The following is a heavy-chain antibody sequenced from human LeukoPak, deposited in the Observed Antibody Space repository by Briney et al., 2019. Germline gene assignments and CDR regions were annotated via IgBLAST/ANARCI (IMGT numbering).Heavy chain of an antibody. CDR2: IKQDGSEK. V-gene: IGHV3-7*01. CDR3: ARGKPFAPYDSSGFPFGY. CDR1: GLTFSNYW. D-gene: IGHD3-22*01. Sequence: PGGSLRLSCAASGLTFSNYWMSWVRQAPGKGLEWVANIKQDGSEKYYVDSVKGRFTISRDNAKNSLYLQMNSLRAEDTAVYYCARGKPFAPYDSSGFPFGYWGQGTLVTVSS. J-gene: IGHJ4*02.